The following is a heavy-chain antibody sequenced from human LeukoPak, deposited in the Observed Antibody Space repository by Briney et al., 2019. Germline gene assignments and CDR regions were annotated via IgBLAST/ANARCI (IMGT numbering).Heavy chain of an antibody. CDR3: ARGYSSRRSFDY. CDR1: GYTFTGYY. D-gene: IGHD6-13*01. J-gene: IGHJ4*02. V-gene: IGHV1-2*02. CDR2: INPNSGGT. Sequence: ASVKVSCKASGYTFTGYYMHWVRQARGQGLEWMGWINPNSGGTNYAQKFQGRVTMTRDTSISTAYMELSRLRSDDTAVYYCARGYSSRRSFDYWGQGTLVNVSS.